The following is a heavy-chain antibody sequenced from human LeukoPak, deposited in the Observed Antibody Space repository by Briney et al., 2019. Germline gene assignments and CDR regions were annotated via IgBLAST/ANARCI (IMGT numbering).Heavy chain of an antibody. J-gene: IGHJ3*02. V-gene: IGHV3-21*01. D-gene: IGHD3-9*01. Sequence: GGSLRLSCAASGFTFSSYSMNWVRQAPGKGLEWVSSISSSSSYIYYADSVKGRFTISRDNAKNSLYLQMNSLRVEDTAVYYCARGRLGMNAFDIWGQGTMVTVSS. CDR2: ISSSSSYI. CDR3: ARGRLGMNAFDI. CDR1: GFTFSSYS.